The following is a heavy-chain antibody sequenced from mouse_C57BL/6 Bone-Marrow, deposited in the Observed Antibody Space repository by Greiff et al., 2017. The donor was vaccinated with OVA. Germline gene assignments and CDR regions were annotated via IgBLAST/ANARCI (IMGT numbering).Heavy chain of an antibody. V-gene: IGHV5-6*01. CDR3: ARMMITTPFAD. Sequence: EVQGVESGGDLVKPGGSLKLSCAASGFTFSSYGMSWVRQTPDKRLEWVATISSGGSYTYYPDSVKGRFTLSRDNAKNTLYLQMSSLKSEDTAMYYCARMMITTPFADWGQGTLVTVSA. CDR2: ISSGGSYT. J-gene: IGHJ3*01. CDR1: GFTFSSYG. D-gene: IGHD2-4*01.